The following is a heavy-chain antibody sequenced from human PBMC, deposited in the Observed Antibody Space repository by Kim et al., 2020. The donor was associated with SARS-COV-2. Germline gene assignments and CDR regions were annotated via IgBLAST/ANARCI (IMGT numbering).Heavy chain of an antibody. CDR1: GYTLTELS. D-gene: IGHD6-19*01. CDR3: ATGVAVAGRSSDYYYYYGMDV. Sequence: ASVKVSCKVSGYTLTELSMHLVRQAPGKGLEWMGGFDPEDGETIYAQKFQGRVTMTEDTSTDTAYMELSSLRSEDTAVYYCATGVAVAGRSSDYYYYYGMDVWGQGTTVTVSS. J-gene: IGHJ6*02. V-gene: IGHV1-24*01. CDR2: FDPEDGET.